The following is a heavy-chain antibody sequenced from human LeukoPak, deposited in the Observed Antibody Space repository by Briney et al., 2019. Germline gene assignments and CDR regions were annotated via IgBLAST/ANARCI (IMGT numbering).Heavy chain of an antibody. D-gene: IGHD6-13*01. J-gene: IGHJ4*02. V-gene: IGHV3-7*03. Sequence: GGSLRLSCAASGFTFTSYWMNWVRQAPGKGLEWVANIKQDGSEKYYVDSVKGRFTISRDNAKNSLCLQMNSLRAEDTAIYYCARGGYSRDYWGQGTLVTVSS. CDR1: GFTFTSYW. CDR3: ARGGYSRDY. CDR2: IKQDGSEK.